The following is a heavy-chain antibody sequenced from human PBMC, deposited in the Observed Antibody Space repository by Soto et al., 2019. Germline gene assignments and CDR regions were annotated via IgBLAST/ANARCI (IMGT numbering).Heavy chain of an antibody. CDR1: GFTFSSYA. CDR3: ARAECDGGSCYTLVGLRYGMDV. D-gene: IGHD2-15*01. CDR2: ISYDGNNK. Sequence: QVQLVESGGGVVQPGRSLRLSCAASGFTFSSYAMYRVRQAPGKGLEWVAVISYDGNNKYYADSVKGRFTISRDNSKNTLYLQMNSLRAEDTAVYYCARAECDGGSCYTLVGLRYGMDVWGQGTTVTVSS. V-gene: IGHV3-30-3*01. J-gene: IGHJ6*02.